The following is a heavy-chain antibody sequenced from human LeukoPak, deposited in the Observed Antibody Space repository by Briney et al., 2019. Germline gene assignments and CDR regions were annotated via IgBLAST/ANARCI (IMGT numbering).Heavy chain of an antibody. CDR2: IKQDGSEK. CDR1: GFTFSSYW. V-gene: IGHV3-7*01. D-gene: IGHD3-22*01. J-gene: IGHJ4*02. Sequence: PGGSLRLSCAASGFTFSSYWMSWDRQAPGKGLEWVANIKQDGSEKYYVDSVKGRFTISRDNAKNSLYLQMNSLRAEDTAVYYCASDRDYYDSSGYLFDYWGQGTLVTVSS. CDR3: ASDRDYYDSSGYLFDY.